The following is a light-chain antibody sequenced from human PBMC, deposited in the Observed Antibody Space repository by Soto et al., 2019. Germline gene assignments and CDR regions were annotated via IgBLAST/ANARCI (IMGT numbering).Light chain of an antibody. CDR3: QQRSNWPMT. Sequence: EIALTQSPATLSLSPGERATLSCRASQSVSSYLAWYQQKPGQPPRLLIYDASNRATGVPARFSGSGSGTDFTLTISSLEPEEFALYYCQQRSNWPMTFGGGTKVEIK. CDR2: DAS. J-gene: IGKJ4*01. V-gene: IGKV3-11*01. CDR1: QSVSSY.